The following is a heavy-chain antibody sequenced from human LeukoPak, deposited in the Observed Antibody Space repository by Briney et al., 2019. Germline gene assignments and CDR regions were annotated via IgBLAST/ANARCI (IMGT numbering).Heavy chain of an antibody. CDR1: GGSISSYY. J-gene: IGHJ6*02. CDR3: ARDRVERGYYYGMDV. CDR2: IYYSGST. V-gene: IGHV4-59*01. D-gene: IGHD3-10*01. Sequence: PSETLSLTCTVSGGSISSYYWSWIRQPPGKGLEWIGYIYYSGSTNYNPSLKSRVTISVDTSKNQFSLKLSSVTAADTAVYYCARDRVERGYYYGMDVWGQGTTVTVSS.